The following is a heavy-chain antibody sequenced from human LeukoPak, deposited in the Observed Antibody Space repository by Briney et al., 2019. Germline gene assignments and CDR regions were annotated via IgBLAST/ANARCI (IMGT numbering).Heavy chain of an antibody. CDR1: GGSISSHGYY. CDR3: ARLLAVAGIIDY. D-gene: IGHD6-19*01. Sequence: SETLSLTCTVSGGSISSHGYYWAWIRQPPGKGLEWIGNIYYSGDTYYNPSLKSRVTISVDTSKNQFSLKLSSVTAADTAVYYCARLLAVAGIIDYWGQGTLVTVSS. CDR2: IYYSGDT. J-gene: IGHJ4*02. V-gene: IGHV4-39*01.